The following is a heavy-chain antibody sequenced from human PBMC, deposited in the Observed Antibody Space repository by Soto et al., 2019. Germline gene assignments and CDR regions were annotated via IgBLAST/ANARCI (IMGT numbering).Heavy chain of an antibody. CDR1: GFPLSNYW. V-gene: IGHV3-74*01. CDR2: IGSSGGGT. D-gene: IGHD3-10*01. CDR3: TRVVDGSDGEFEY. Sequence: ASQRLSCAASGFPLSNYWMHWVRQATGEGLVWVSRIGSSGGGTTYADSVKGRFTISRDNAKNTLYLQMNSLRAEDTAVYFCTRVVDGSDGEFEYWGQGTLVTVSS. J-gene: IGHJ4*02.